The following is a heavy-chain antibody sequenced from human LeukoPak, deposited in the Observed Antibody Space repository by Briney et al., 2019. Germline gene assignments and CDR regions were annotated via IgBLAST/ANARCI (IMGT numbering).Heavy chain of an antibody. J-gene: IGHJ4*02. D-gene: IGHD2-8*02. CDR1: GFTVSSNY. CDR3: ATYRQVLLPFES. CDR2: IYSCGST. V-gene: IGHV3-53*01. Sequence: GGSLRLSCAASGFTVSSNYMSWVRQAPGKGLEWVSVIYSCGSTYYADSVRGRFTISRDNSKSTLSLQMSSLRAEDTAIYYCATYRQVLLPFESWGQGTLVTVSS.